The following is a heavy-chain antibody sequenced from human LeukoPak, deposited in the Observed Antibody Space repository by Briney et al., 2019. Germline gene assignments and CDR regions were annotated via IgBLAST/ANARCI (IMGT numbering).Heavy chain of an antibody. V-gene: IGHV4-34*01. CDR2: INHSGGT. J-gene: IGHJ4*02. Sequence: PSETLSLTCAVYGGSFSGYYWSWIRQPPGKGLEWIGEINHSGGTNYNPSLKSRVTISVDTSENQFSLKLSSVTAADTAVYYCACGGDCLDYWGQGTLVTVSS. CDR3: ACGGDCLDY. D-gene: IGHD2-21*01. CDR1: GGSFSGYY.